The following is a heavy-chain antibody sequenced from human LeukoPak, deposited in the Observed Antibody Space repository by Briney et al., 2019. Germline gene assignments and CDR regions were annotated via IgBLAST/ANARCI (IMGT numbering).Heavy chain of an antibody. J-gene: IGHJ4*02. D-gene: IGHD6-19*01. CDR2: IIPIFGTA. CDR3: AREGRAAGQGLFDY. CDR1: GGTFSSYA. V-gene: IGHV1-69*13. Sequence: ASVNVSCKASGGTFSSYAISWVRQAPGQGLEWMGGIIPIFGTANYAQKFQGRVTITADESTSTAYMELSSLRSEDTAVYYCAREGRAAGQGLFDYWGQGTLVTVSS.